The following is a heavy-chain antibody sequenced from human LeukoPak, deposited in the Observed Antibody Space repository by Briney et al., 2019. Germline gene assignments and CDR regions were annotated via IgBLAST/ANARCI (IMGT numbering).Heavy chain of an antibody. CDR3: ARGGYCIGGSCPFDP. J-gene: IGHJ5*02. CDR2: IYYSGST. CDR1: GGSISSYY. D-gene: IGHD2-15*01. Sequence: PSETLSLTCTVSGGSISSYYWSWIRQPPGKGLEWIGYIYYSGSTNYNPSLKSRVTISVDTSKNQFSLKLSSVTAADTAVYFCARGGYCIGGSCPFDPWGQGTLVTVSS. V-gene: IGHV4-59*12.